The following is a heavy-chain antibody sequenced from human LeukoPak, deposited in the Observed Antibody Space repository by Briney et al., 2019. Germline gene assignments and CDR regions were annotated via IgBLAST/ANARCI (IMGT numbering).Heavy chain of an antibody. J-gene: IGHJ4*02. CDR2: IYTSGST. CDR3: ARDSGSYSTYFDY. Sequence: SETLSLTCTVSGGSISSGSYYWSWLRQPAGKGLEWIGRIYTSGSTNYNPSLKSRVTISVDKSKNQFSLKLSSVTAADTAVYYCARDSGSYSTYFDYWGQGTLVTVSS. D-gene: IGHD1-26*01. V-gene: IGHV4-61*02. CDR1: GGSISSGSYY.